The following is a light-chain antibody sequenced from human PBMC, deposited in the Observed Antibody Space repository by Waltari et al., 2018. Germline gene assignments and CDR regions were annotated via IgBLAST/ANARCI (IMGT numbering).Light chain of an antibody. Sequence: QSALTQPPSASGSPGQSVTISCTGTGSGDSVSWYQQLPGKAPKLLIYEVSKRPSGVPDRFSGAKSGNTASLTVSGLQAEDEGDYYCSSDAVSNNFYDFGSGTKVTVL. CDR2: EVS. CDR3: SSDAVSNNFYD. V-gene: IGLV2-8*01. CDR1: GSGDS. J-gene: IGLJ1*01.